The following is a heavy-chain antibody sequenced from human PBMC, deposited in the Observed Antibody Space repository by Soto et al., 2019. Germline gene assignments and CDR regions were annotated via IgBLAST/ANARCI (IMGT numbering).Heavy chain of an antibody. J-gene: IGHJ4*02. Sequence: EVQLVESGGGLVQPGGSLRLSCAASGFTFSSYSMNWVRQAPGKGLEWVSYISSSSSTIYYADSVKGRFTISRDNAKNSLYLQMNSLRAEDTAVYYRARDSDDSSGYYLLGVYYFDYWGQGTLVTVSS. CDR3: ARDSDDSSGYYLLGVYYFDY. CDR2: ISSSSSTI. CDR1: GFTFSSYS. V-gene: IGHV3-48*01. D-gene: IGHD3-22*01.